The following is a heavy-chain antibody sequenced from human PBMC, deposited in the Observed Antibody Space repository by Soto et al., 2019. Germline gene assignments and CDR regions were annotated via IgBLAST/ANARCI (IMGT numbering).Heavy chain of an antibody. D-gene: IGHD3-3*01. CDR1: GFTLSNAW. V-gene: IGHV3-15*01. CDR3: TTTYDFWSGYYLDY. Sequence: PGWSLRLSCAASGFTLSNAWMSWVRQAPGKGLEWVGRIKSKTDGGTTDYAAPVKGRFTISRDDSKNTLYLQMNSLKTEDTAVYYCTTTYDFWSGYYLDYWGQGPLVTLSS. CDR2: IKSKTDGGTT. J-gene: IGHJ4*02.